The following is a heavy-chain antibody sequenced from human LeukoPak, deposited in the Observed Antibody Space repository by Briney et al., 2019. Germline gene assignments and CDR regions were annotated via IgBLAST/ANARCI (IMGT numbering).Heavy chain of an antibody. D-gene: IGHD3-22*01. Sequence: PSETLSLTCTVSGGSISSGDYYWSWIRQPPGKGLEWIGYIYYSGSTYYNPSLKSRVTISVDTSKNQLSLKLSSVTAADTAVYYCAREAEYEYYYDSSGYYMDYWGQGTLVTVSS. J-gene: IGHJ4*02. V-gene: IGHV4-30-4*01. CDR3: AREAEYEYYYDSSGYYMDY. CDR2: IYYSGST. CDR1: GGSISSGDYY.